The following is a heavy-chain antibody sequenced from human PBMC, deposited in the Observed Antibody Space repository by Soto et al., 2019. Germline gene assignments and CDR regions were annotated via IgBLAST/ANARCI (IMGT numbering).Heavy chain of an antibody. Sequence: ASVKVSCKASGYTFTSYDINWVRQATGQGLEWMGWMNPNSGNTGYAQKFQGRVTMTRNTSISTAYMELSSLRSEDTAVYYCARGYCSSTSCYEVDAFDIWGQGTMVTVSS. CDR1: GYTFTSYD. CDR3: ARGYCSSTSCYEVDAFDI. V-gene: IGHV1-8*01. J-gene: IGHJ3*02. D-gene: IGHD2-2*01. CDR2: MNPNSGNT.